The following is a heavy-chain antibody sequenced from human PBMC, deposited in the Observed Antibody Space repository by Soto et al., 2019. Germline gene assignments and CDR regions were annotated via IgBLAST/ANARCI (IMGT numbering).Heavy chain of an antibody. V-gene: IGHV1-8*01. J-gene: IGHJ4*02. CDR2: MNPNTGNS. CDR1: GYTFTSYD. Sequence: ASVKVSCKASGYTFTSYDIYWVRQATGQGLEWMGWMNPNTGNSGYAQKFQGRVTMTSDTSISTAHMELSSLRSEDTAVYYCARRAETNGWNGFGADKYYFDFWGQGTLVTISS. D-gene: IGHD1-1*01. CDR3: ARRAETNGWNGFGADKYYFDF.